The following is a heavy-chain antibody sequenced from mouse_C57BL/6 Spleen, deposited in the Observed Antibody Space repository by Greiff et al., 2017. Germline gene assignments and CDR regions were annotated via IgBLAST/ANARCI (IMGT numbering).Heavy chain of an antibody. CDR1: GFTFSSYC. CDR3: ARHTTTELAY. V-gene: IGHV5-6*02. Sequence: DVMLVEPGGDLVKPGGSLKLSCAASGFTFSSYCMSWVRQTPDKRLEWVATISSGGSYTYYPDSVKGRFTISRDNAKNTLYLQMSSLKSEATAMYYCARHTTTELAYWGQGTLVTVSA. J-gene: IGHJ3*01. CDR2: ISSGGSYT. D-gene: IGHD1-1*01.